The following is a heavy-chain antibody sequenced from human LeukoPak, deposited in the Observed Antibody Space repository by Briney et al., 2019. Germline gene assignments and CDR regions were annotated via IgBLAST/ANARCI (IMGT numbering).Heavy chain of an antibody. V-gene: IGHV1-3*01. CDR3: AGDRSIAAAGYYYYYGMDV. CDR1: GYTFTSYA. D-gene: IGHD6-25*01. CDR2: INAGNGNT. Sequence: ASVKVSCKASGYTFTSYAMHWVRQAPGQRLEWMGWINAGNGNTKYSQKFQGRVTITRDTSASTAYMELSSLRSEDTAVYYCAGDRSIAAAGYYYYYGMDVWGQGTTVTVSS. J-gene: IGHJ6*02.